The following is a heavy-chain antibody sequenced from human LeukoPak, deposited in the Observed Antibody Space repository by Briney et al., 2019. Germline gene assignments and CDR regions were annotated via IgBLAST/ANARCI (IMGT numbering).Heavy chain of an antibody. CDR3: ARLVTIYDSADFDY. V-gene: IGHV3-53*01. CDR1: EFTVSSNY. D-gene: IGHD3-10*01. CDR2: MYSGGST. J-gene: IGHJ4*02. Sequence: GGSLRLSCAASEFTVSSNYMSWVRQAPGKGLGWVSVMYSGGSTFYTDSVKGRFTISRDSSKNTLYLQMNSLRAEDTAVYYCARLVTIYDSADFDYWGQGTLVTVSS.